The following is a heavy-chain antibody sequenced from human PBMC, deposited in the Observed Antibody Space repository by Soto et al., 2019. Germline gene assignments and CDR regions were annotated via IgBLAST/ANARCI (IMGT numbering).Heavy chain of an antibody. Sequence: PGGSLRLSCAASGFAFSSYTMSWVRQTPGKGLEWVSSISASGGSTYYGDSLKGRFTISRDNSKNTLNLHIKSLGVEDSAVYYCAKDRGGFDRGWEYYDFWGQGTQVTVSS. CDR3: AKDRGGFDRGWEYYDF. V-gene: IGHV3-23*01. CDR1: GFAFSSYT. D-gene: IGHD6-19*01. J-gene: IGHJ4*02. CDR2: ISASGGST.